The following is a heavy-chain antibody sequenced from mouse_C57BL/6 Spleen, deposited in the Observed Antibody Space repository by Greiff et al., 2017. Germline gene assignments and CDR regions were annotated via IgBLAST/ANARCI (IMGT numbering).Heavy chain of an antibody. V-gene: IGHV1-76*01. CDR1: GYTFTDYY. D-gene: IGHD2-3*01. J-gene: IGHJ2*01. Sequence: QVQLKQSGAELVRPGASVKLSCKASGYTFTDYYINWVKQRPGQGLEWIARIYPGSGNTYYNEKFKGKATLTAEKSSSTAYMQLSRLTSEDSAVYFCARSRYESFFDYWGQGAPLTLSS. CDR2: IYPGSGNT. CDR3: ARSRYESFFDY.